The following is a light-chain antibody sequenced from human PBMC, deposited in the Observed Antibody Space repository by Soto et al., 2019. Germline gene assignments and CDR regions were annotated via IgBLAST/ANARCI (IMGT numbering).Light chain of an antibody. CDR2: QDT. CDR3: QAWDSSTEV. J-gene: IGLJ2*01. V-gene: IGLV3-1*01. Sequence: SYELTQPPSVSVSPGQTASITCSGDKLGDKYACWYQQKPGQSPVLVIYQDTKRPSGIPERFSGSNSGNTATLTISGIQAMDEADYYCQAWDSSTEVFGGGTKLTVL. CDR1: KLGDKY.